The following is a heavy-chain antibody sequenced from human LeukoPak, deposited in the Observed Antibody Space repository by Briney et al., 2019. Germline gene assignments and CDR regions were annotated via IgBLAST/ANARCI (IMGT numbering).Heavy chain of an antibody. Sequence: SETLSLTCTVSGGSISSYYWSWIRQPPGKGLEWIGYIYTSGSTNYNPSLKSRVTISVDTSKNQFSLKLSSVTAADTAVYYCARRQGYSYDLDAFDIWGQGTMVTVSS. CDR3: ARRQGYSYDLDAFDI. V-gene: IGHV4-4*08. D-gene: IGHD5-18*01. J-gene: IGHJ3*02. CDR2: IYTSGST. CDR1: GGSISSYY.